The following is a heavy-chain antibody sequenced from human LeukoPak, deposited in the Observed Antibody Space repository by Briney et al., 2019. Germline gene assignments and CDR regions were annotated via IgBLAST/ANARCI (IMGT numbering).Heavy chain of an antibody. CDR3: AVQPGFYCGGDCYYYYGMDV. V-gene: IGHV1-69*13. CDR2: IIPTFGTA. J-gene: IGHJ6*02. Sequence: SVKVSCKASGGTFSSYAISWVRQAPGQGLEWMGGIIPTFGTANYAQKFQGRVTITADESTSTAYMELSSLRSEDTAVYYCAVQPGFYCGGDCYYYYGMDVWGQGTTVTVSS. D-gene: IGHD2-21*02. CDR1: GGTFSSYA.